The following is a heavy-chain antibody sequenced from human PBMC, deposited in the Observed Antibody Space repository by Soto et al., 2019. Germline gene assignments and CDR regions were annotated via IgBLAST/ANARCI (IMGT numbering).Heavy chain of an antibody. J-gene: IGHJ6*02. CDR2: IIPISETT. CDR3: ARSQGSSTSLEIYYYYYYGMDV. D-gene: IGHD2-2*01. V-gene: IGHV1-69*01. Sequence: QVQLVQSGAEVKKPGSSVKVSCKASGGTFSSYAIGWVRQAPGQGLEWMGGIIPISETTNYAQKFQGRVTITADESKSTAYMELSSLRSEDTAVYYCARSQGSSTSLEIYYYYYYGMDVWAQGTTVTVSS. CDR1: GGTFSSYA.